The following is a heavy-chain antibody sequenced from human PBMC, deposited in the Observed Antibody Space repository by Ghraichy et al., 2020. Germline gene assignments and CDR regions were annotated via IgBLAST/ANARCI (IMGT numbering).Heavy chain of an antibody. CDR3: ARVTTVTTRCGGMDV. CDR2: INHSGST. V-gene: IGHV4-34*01. Sequence: ETLSLTCAVYGGSFSGYYWSWIRQPPGKGLEWIGEINHSGSTNYNPSLKSRVTISVDTSKNQFSLKLSSVTAADTAVYYCARVTTVTTRCGGMDVWGQGTTVTVSS. J-gene: IGHJ6*02. D-gene: IGHD4-17*01. CDR1: GGSFSGYY.